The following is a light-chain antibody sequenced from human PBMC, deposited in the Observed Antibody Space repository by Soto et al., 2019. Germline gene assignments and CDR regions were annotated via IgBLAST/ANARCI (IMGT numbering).Light chain of an antibody. CDR2: EGT. CDR3: CSYGGNAFFAI. Sequence: QSALTQPASVSGSPGQSITISCTGTNSDIGSYNLVSLYQQHPGKVPRLMIYEGTKRPSGVSNRFSGSRSGNTASLTISGLQAEDEADYYCCSYGGNAFFAIFGGGTKLTFL. J-gene: IGLJ2*01. V-gene: IGLV2-23*01. CDR1: NSDIGSYNL.